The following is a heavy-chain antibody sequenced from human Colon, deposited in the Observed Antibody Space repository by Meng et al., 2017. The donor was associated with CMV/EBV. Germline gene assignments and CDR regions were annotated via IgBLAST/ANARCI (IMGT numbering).Heavy chain of an antibody. CDR1: EFTFNTYA. CDR2: ISYDGANK. D-gene: IGHD1-26*01. J-gene: IGHJ3*02. CDR3: ARGSIVGAMGNDI. Sequence: GGSLRLSCVASEFTFNTYAMHWVRQAPGKGLEWVAVISYDGANKYYADSVKGRFSISRDNFENTVSLQMNSLSPEDTAVYFCARGSIVGAMGNDIWGQGTMVTVSS. V-gene: IGHV3-30*07.